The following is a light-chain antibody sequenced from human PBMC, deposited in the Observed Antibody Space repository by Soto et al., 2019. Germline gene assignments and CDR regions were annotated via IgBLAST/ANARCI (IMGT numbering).Light chain of an antibody. CDR1: QSVSSS. CDR3: QQYKNWPLSIT. V-gene: IGKV3-15*01. Sequence: EIVMTQSPATRSVSPGERVTLSCRASQSVSSSLAWYQQKPGQAPRVVIYDASTRATGIPARFSGSGSGTEFTLTISSLQSEDFAFYYCQQYKNWPLSITFGQGTRLEIK. J-gene: IGKJ5*01. CDR2: DAS.